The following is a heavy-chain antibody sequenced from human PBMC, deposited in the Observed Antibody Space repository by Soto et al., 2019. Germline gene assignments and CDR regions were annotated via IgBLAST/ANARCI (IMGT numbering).Heavy chain of an antibody. J-gene: IGHJ4*02. Sequence: ASVKVSCKVSGYTLTELSMRWVRQAPGKGLEWMGGFDPEDGETIYAQKFQGRVTMTEDTSTDTAYMELSSLRSEDTAVYYCATDILIAARGNFDYWGQGTLVTVSS. D-gene: IGHD6-6*01. V-gene: IGHV1-24*01. CDR1: GYTLTELS. CDR2: FDPEDGET. CDR3: ATDILIAARGNFDY.